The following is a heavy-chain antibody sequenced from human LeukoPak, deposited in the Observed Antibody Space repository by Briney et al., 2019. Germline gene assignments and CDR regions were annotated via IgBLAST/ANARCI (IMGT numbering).Heavy chain of an antibody. CDR1: GFTFSSYW. J-gene: IGHJ4*02. CDR3: ARWDLWFGDGYFDY. D-gene: IGHD3-10*01. V-gene: IGHV3-74*01. CDR2: INSDGSST. Sequence: GGSLRLSCAASGFTFSSYWMHCVRQAPGEGVVWVSRINSDGSSTSYADSVKGRFTISRDNAKNTLYLQMNSLRAEDTAVYYCARWDLWFGDGYFDYWGQGTLVTVSS.